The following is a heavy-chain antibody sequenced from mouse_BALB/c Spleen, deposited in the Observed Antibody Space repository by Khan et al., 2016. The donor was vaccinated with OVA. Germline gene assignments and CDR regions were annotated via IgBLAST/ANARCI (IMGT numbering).Heavy chain of an antibody. V-gene: IGHV2-2*01. D-gene: IGHD2-2*01. J-gene: IGHJ3*01. CDR3: VGRSNMATTGYWFAY. Sequence: QVQLKESGPGLVQPSQSLSITCTVSGFSLTNYGVHWVRQSPGKGLEWMGVIWSGGTTAYNAVCILSLNSSKDNVVRQVFDKMNSMHTADIAIYYCVGRSNMATTGYWFAYWGQGTLVTVSA. CDR2: IWSGGTT. CDR1: GFSLTNYG.